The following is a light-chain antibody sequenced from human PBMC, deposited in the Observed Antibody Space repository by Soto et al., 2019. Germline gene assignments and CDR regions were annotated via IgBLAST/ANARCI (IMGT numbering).Light chain of an antibody. CDR2: AAS. J-gene: IGKJ1*01. Sequence: DIQMTQSPSTLSASVVDRVTITCRASQSISSWLAWYQQKPGKAPKLLIYAASSLQSGVPSRFSGSGSGTDFTLSISSLQPEDFATYFCLQDYNYPWTFGQGTKVDIK. V-gene: IGKV1-5*01. CDR1: QSISSW. CDR3: LQDYNYPWT.